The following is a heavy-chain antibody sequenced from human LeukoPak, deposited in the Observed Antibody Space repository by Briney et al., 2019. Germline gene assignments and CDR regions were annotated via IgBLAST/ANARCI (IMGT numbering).Heavy chain of an antibody. CDR2: INPNSGGT. CDR3: ARKMAVAGETGYDAFDI. J-gene: IGHJ3*02. V-gene: IGHV1-2*02. D-gene: IGHD6-19*01. Sequence: VASVKVSCKASGYTFTGYYMHWVRQAPGQGLEWMGWINPNSGGTNYAQKFQGRVTMTRDTSISTAYMELSRLRSDDTAVYYCARKMAVAGETGYDAFDIWGQGTMVTVSS. CDR1: GYTFTGYY.